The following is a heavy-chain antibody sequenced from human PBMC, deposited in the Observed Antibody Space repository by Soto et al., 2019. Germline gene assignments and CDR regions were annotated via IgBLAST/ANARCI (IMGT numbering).Heavy chain of an antibody. J-gene: IGHJ4*02. Sequence: QVQLVQSGAEVKKPGSSVKVSCKASGGTFSSYAISWVRQAPGQGLEWMGGIIPIFGTANYAQKFQGRVTITADKSTSTDYMELSSLRSEDTAVYYCASRTYESRRAVAIHYWGQGTLVTVSS. CDR1: GGTFSSYA. V-gene: IGHV1-69*06. CDR3: ASRTYESRRAVAIHY. CDR2: IIPIFGTA. D-gene: IGHD6-19*01.